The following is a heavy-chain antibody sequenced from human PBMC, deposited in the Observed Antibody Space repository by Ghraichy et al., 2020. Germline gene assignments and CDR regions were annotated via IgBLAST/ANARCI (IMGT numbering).Heavy chain of an antibody. J-gene: IGHJ4*02. Sequence: GEPLRLSCAASGFTFSSYAMSWVRQAPGKGLEWVSAISGSGGSTYYADSVKGRFTISRDNSKNTLYLQMNSLRAEDTAVYYCAKDLKDSSGYYYFDYWGQGTLVTVSS. V-gene: IGHV3-23*01. D-gene: IGHD3-22*01. CDR2: ISGSGGST. CDR3: AKDLKDSSGYYYFDY. CDR1: GFTFSSYA.